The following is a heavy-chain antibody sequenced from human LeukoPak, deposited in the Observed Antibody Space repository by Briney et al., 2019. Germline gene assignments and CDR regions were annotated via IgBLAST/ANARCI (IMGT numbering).Heavy chain of an antibody. J-gene: IGHJ6*02. Sequence: ASVKVSCKASGYTLTSYGISWVRQAPGQGLEWMGWISAYNGNTNYAQKLQGRVTMTTDTSTSTAYMELRSLRSDDTAVYYCARVGEGYCSGGSCYSHYGMDVWGQGTTVTVSS. V-gene: IGHV1-18*01. D-gene: IGHD2-15*01. CDR1: GYTLTSYG. CDR3: ARVGEGYCSGGSCYSHYGMDV. CDR2: ISAYNGNT.